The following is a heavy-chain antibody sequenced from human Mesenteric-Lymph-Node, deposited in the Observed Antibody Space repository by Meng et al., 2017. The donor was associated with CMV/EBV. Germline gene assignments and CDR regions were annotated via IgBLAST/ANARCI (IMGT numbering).Heavy chain of an antibody. D-gene: IGHD6-13*01. Sequence: GGSLRLSCAVSGFTVNSDSMSWVRQAPGKGLEWVSLISWDGGSTYYADSVKGRFTISRDNSKNSLYLQMNSLRTEDTALYYCAKSFQQLVPHDAFDIWGQGTMVTVSS. V-gene: IGHV3-43*01. J-gene: IGHJ3*02. CDR2: ISWDGGST. CDR1: GFTVNSDS. CDR3: AKSFQQLVPHDAFDI.